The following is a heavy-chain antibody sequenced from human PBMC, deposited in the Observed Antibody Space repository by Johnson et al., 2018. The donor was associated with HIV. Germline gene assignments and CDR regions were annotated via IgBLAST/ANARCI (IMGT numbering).Heavy chain of an antibody. CDR3: ARLSGYYVYDAFDI. D-gene: IGHD3-3*01. Sequence: VQLVESGGGLVKPGGSLRLSCAGSGFTFSDHYMSWVRQAPGKGLEWVSGINWNGGSTGYADSVKGRFTISRDNAKNSLYLQMNSLRAEDTALYYCARLSGYYVYDAFDIWGQGTMVTVSS. CDR1: GFTFSDHY. CDR2: INWNGGST. J-gene: IGHJ3*02. V-gene: IGHV3-20*04.